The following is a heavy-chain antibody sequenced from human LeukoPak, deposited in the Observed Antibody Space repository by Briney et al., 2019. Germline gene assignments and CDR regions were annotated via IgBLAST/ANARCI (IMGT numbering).Heavy chain of an antibody. V-gene: IGHV1-46*01. CDR2: INPSGGST. J-gene: IGHJ4*02. CDR3: ARNGYIYGFGDF. D-gene: IGHD5-18*01. CDR1: GYTFTSYY. Sequence: GASVKVSCKASGYTFTSYYMHWVRQAPGQGLEWMGIINPSGGSTSYAQKFQGRVTMTRDMSTSTVYMELSSLRSEDTAVYYCARNGYIYGFGDFWGQGTLVTVSS.